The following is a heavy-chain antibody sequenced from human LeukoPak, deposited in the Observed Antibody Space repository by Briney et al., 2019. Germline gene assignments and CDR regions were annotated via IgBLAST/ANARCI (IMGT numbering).Heavy chain of an antibody. J-gene: IGHJ1*01. CDR3: AGLRGCGWYDYFQH. V-gene: IGHV1-2*02. CDR2: INPNSGGT. D-gene: IGHD6-19*01. Sequence: ASVKVSCKASGYTFTGYYMHWVRQAPGQGPEWMGWINPNSGGTDYAQKFQGRVTMTRDTSISTAYMELSRLRSDDTAVYYCAGLRGCGWYDYFQHWGQGTLVTVSS. CDR1: GYTFTGYY.